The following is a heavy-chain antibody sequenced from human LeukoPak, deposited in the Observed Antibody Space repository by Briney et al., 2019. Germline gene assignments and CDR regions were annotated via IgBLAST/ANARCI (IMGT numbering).Heavy chain of an antibody. J-gene: IGHJ4*02. CDR2: IYYSGST. CDR1: GGSISSYY. D-gene: IGHD1-26*01. V-gene: IGHV4-59*08. CDR3: ARHLYSESYYF. Sequence: PSETLSLTCTVSGGSISSYYWSWIRQPPGKGLEWIGYIYYSGSTNYNPSLQSRVTLSVDTSKSQFSLKLSSVTAADTAVYYCARHLYSESYYFWGPGTLVTVSS.